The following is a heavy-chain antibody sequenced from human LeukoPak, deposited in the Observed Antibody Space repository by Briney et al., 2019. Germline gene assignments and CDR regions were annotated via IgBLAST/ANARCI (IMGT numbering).Heavy chain of an antibody. J-gene: IGHJ5*02. V-gene: IGHV1-2*02. CDR1: GYTFTGYN. CDR3: ATSVAGINWFDP. CDR2: INPNGGGT. Sequence: ASVKVSCKASGYTFTGYNIHWVRQAPGQGLEWTGWINPNGGGTNYAQKFQGRVTMTRDTSISTAYMELSGLSSDDMAVYYCATSVAGINWFDPWGQGTLVTVSS. D-gene: IGHD6-19*01.